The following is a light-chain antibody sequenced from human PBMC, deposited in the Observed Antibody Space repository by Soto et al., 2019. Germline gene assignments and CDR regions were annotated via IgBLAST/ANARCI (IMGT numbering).Light chain of an antibody. Sequence: EIVVTQSPGTLSLSPGERATLSCRAGQSVSSSNLAWYQQKPGQAPRLLIYGASSRATGIPDRFSGSGSGTDFNLTISRLEPEDFAVYYCQQYDSSLPLFTFGPGTEVDIK. J-gene: IGKJ3*01. CDR2: GAS. CDR1: QSVSSSN. V-gene: IGKV3-20*01. CDR3: QQYDSSLPLFT.